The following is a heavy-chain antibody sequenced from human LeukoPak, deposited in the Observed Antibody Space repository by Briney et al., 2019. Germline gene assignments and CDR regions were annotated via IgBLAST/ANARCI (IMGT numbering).Heavy chain of an antibody. V-gene: IGHV3-7*01. CDR3: TREGILAGVDY. Sequence: PGGSLRLSCAASGFTFTSFWMSWVRLAPGKGLEWVANIKQDGSEKNYVDSVNGRFTISRDNAKNSMSLQMNSLRAEDTAVYYCTREGILAGVDYWGQGTLVTVSS. J-gene: IGHJ4*02. D-gene: IGHD6-13*01. CDR1: GFTFTSFW. CDR2: IKQDGSEK.